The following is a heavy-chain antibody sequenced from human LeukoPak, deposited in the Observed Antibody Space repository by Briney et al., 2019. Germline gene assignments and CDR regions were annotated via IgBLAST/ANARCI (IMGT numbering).Heavy chain of an antibody. D-gene: IGHD3-22*01. CDR2: ISAYNGNT. CDR3: ARSLGYYDSSGYYLNYYYYYYMDV. J-gene: IGHJ6*03. Sequence: GASVKVSCKASGYTFTSYGISWVRQAPGQGREWMGWISAYNGNTNYAQKLQGRVTMTTDTSTSTAYMELRSLRSDDTAVYYCARSLGYYDSSGYYLNYYYYYYMDVWGKGTTVTVSS. CDR1: GYTFTSYG. V-gene: IGHV1-18*01.